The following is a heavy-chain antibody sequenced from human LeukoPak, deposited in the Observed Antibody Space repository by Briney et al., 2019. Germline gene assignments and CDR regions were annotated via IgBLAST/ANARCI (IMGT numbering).Heavy chain of an antibody. J-gene: IGHJ4*02. CDR3: AKGKPAAGTFDY. D-gene: IGHD6-13*01. CDR2: ISGSGGTT. Sequence: GGSLRLSCGASGFTFSSYWMNWVRQAPGKGLEWVSTISGSGGTTYYADSVKGRFTISRDNSKNTLYLQINSLRAEDTALYYCAKGKPAAGTFDYWGQGTLVTVSS. CDR1: GFTFSSYW. V-gene: IGHV3-23*01.